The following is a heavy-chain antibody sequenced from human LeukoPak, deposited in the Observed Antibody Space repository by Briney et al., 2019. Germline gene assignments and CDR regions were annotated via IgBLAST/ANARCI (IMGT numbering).Heavy chain of an antibody. D-gene: IGHD2-15*01. Sequence: GGSLRLSCAASGFTFSSYSMNWVRQAPGKGLEWVSYISSSGSAIYYVDSVKGRFTVSRDNAKNSLFLQMNSPRAEDTAVYYCVRVKGSYFDYWGQGALVTVSS. V-gene: IGHV3-48*01. CDR3: VRVKGSYFDY. CDR2: ISSSGSAI. CDR1: GFTFSSYS. J-gene: IGHJ4*02.